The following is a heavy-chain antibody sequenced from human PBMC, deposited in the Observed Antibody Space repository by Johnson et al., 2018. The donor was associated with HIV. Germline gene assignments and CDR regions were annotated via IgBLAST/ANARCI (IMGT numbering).Heavy chain of an antibody. V-gene: IGHV3-13*01. D-gene: IGHD6-6*01. CDR2: IGTAGDT. CDR1: GFTFSSYA. J-gene: IGHJ3*02. Sequence: VQLVESGGGLVQPGGSLRLSCAASGFTFSSYAMSWVRQAPGKGLEWVSAIGTAGDTYYPGSVKGRFTISRENAKNSLYLQMNSLRAGDTAVYYCARRLSSSPWRTSDAFDIWGQGTMVTLSS. CDR3: ARRLSSSPWRTSDAFDI.